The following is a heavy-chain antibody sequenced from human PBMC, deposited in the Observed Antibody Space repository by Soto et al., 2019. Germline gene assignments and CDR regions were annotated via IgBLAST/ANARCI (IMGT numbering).Heavy chain of an antibody. V-gene: IGHV3-30*18. J-gene: IGHJ4*02. CDR3: AKDRGIWFSPDY. Sequence: CLRLSCAASGFTFSSYGMHWVRQAPGKGLEWVAAISCGGSNKYYADSVKGRFTISRDNSKNTLYLQMNSLRAEDTAVYYCAKDRGIWFSPDYWGQGTLVTVSS. CDR1: GFTFSSYG. D-gene: IGHD3-10*01. CDR2: ISCGGSNK.